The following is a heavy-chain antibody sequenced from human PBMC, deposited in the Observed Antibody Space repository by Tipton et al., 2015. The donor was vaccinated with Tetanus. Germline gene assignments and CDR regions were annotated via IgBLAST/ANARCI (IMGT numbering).Heavy chain of an antibody. CDR1: GFTFSSYT. V-gene: IGHV3-7*01. Sequence: QLVQSGGGLVKPGGSLRLSCAVSGFTFSSYTMNWVRQAPGKGLEWVANIQEDGSQKYYVDSVKGRFTISRDNAKNSLYLQMNSLRVDDTAVYYCARDPPLAVPGPEFDYWGQGTLVTVSS. D-gene: IGHD6-19*01. CDR3: ARDPPLAVPGPEFDY. CDR2: IQEDGSQK. J-gene: IGHJ4*02.